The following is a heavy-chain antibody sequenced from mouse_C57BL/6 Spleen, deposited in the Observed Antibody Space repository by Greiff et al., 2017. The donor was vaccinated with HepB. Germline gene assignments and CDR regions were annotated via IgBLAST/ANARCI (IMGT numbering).Heavy chain of an antibody. CDR2: ISSGGSYT. CDR1: GFTFSSYG. V-gene: IGHV5-6*02. J-gene: IGHJ2*01. CDR3: ARQQGDSSGYNY. D-gene: IGHD3-2*02. Sequence: DVKLVESGGDLVKPGGSLKLSCAASGFTFSSYGMSWVRQTPDKRLEWVATISSGGSYTYYPDSVKGRFTISRDNAKNTLYLQMSSLKSEDTAMYYCARQQGDSSGYNYWGQGTTLTVSS.